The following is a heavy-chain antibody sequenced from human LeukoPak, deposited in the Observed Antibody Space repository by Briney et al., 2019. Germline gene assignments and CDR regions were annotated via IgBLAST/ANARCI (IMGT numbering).Heavy chain of an antibody. D-gene: IGHD2-15*01. V-gene: IGHV3-23*01. CDR2: ISGSGGST. J-gene: IGHJ4*02. Sequence: PGGSLRLSCAASGFTFSSYAMSWVRQAPGKGLEWVSAISGSGGSTYYADSVKGRFTISRDNSKNTLYLQMNSLRAEDTAVYYCAKEIDAVVVAATGFDYWGRGTLVTVSS. CDR1: GFTFSSYA. CDR3: AKEIDAVVVAATGFDY.